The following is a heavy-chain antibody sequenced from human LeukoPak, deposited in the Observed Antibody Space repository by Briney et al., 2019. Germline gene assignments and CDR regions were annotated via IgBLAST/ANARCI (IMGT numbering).Heavy chain of an antibody. J-gene: IGHJ4*02. V-gene: IGHV4-34*01. CDR3: ARTTYYYGSGSYPVDY. CDR1: GGSFSGYY. CDR2: INHSGGT. Sequence: SETLSLTCAVYGGSFSGYYWSWIRQAPGKGLEWIGEINHSGGTNYNPSLKSRVTISVDTSKNQFSLKLSSVTAADTAVYYCARTTYYYGSGSYPVDYWGQGTLVTVSS. D-gene: IGHD3-10*01.